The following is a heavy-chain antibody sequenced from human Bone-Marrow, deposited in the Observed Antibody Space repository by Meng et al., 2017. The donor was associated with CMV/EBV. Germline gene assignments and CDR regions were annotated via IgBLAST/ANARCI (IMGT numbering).Heavy chain of an antibody. D-gene: IGHD4-17*01. J-gene: IGHJ4*02. Sequence: GESLKISCAASGFTVSNNYVTWVRQAPGKGLEWVSLIYTDGRTFYADSVKGRFTVSRDNSNNTLNLQMNSLRAEDTAVYYCASRPGGDHPYFDYWGQGARVTVFS. V-gene: IGHV3-53*01. CDR3: ASRPGGDHPYFDY. CDR2: IYTDGRT. CDR1: GFTVSNNY.